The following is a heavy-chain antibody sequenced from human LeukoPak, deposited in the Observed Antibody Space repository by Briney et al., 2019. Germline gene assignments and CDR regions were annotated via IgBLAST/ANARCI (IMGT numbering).Heavy chain of an antibody. Sequence: SETLSLTCTVSGYSISSGYYWGWIRQPPRKGLEWIGSIYHSGSTYYNPSLKSRVTISVDTSKNQFSLKLSSVTAADTAVYYCARVLSYYDSSGYYDDYWGQGTLVTVSS. D-gene: IGHD3-22*01. J-gene: IGHJ4*02. V-gene: IGHV4-38-2*02. CDR1: GYSISSGYY. CDR3: ARVLSYYDSSGYYDDY. CDR2: IYHSGST.